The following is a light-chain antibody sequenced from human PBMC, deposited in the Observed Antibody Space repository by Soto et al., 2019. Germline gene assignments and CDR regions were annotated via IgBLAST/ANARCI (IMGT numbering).Light chain of an antibody. CDR3: QQRSNWRVT. CDR1: QGIGDT. J-gene: IGKJ4*01. CDR2: DAS. Sequence: VVLTQSPATLSVSPGEGVTLSCRASQGIGDTLAWYQHKPGQTPRLLIYDASNRATGIPARFSGSGSGTDFTLTISSLEPEDIAVYYCQQRSNWRVTFGGGTKVHIK. V-gene: IGKV3D-11*01.